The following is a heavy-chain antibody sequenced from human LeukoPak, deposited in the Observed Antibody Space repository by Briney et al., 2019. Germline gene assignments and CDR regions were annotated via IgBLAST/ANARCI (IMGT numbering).Heavy chain of an antibody. Sequence: SVKVSCKASGDTFSNYDVTWVRQAPGQGLERMGRIIPVFDTAKYAQNFQGRVTMTTDESSSTAYMELYSLRSEDTAVYYCAPSGEKQLVYFDFWGQGTLVTVSS. V-gene: IGHV1-69*05. CDR1: GDTFSNYD. CDR2: IIPVFDTA. J-gene: IGHJ4*02. D-gene: IGHD6-13*01. CDR3: APSGEKQLVYFDF.